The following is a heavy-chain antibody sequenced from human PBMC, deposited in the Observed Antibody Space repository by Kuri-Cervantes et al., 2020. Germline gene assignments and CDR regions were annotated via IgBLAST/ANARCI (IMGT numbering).Heavy chain of an antibody. CDR3: ARGQRVPRGYSYGPRPYYYYGMDV. D-gene: IGHD5-18*01. Sequence: SETLSLTCTVSDGSISSYYWSWIRQPPGKGLELIGYIYYSGNANYNPSLKSRVTMSVDTSKNQFSLKLSSVTAADTAVYYCARGQRVPRGYSYGPRPYYYYGMDVWGQGTTVTVSS. V-gene: IGHV4-59*12. CDR1: DGSISSYY. J-gene: IGHJ6*02. CDR2: IYYSGNA.